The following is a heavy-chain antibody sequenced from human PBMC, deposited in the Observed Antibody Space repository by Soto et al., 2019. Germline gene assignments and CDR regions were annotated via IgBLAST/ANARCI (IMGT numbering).Heavy chain of an antibody. CDR1: GGSISSGDYS. CDR3: ARASYGSGSNY. J-gene: IGHJ4*02. Sequence: SETLSLTGTVSGGSISSGDYSWSWIRQPPGKGLEWIGYIYYSGSTYYNPSLKSRVTISVDTSKNQFSLKLSSVTAADTAVYYCARASYGSGSNYWGQGTLVTVSS. V-gene: IGHV4-30-4*01. CDR2: IYYSGST. D-gene: IGHD3-10*01.